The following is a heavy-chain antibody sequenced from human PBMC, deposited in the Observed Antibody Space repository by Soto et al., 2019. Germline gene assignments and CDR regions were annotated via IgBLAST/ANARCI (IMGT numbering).Heavy chain of an antibody. J-gene: IGHJ4*02. V-gene: IGHV3-72*01. CDR2: SRNKANSYST. CDR1: GFTFSDHY. D-gene: IGHD1-26*01. Sequence: EVQLVESGGGLVQPGGSLRLSCAASGFTFSDHYMDWVRQAPGKGLEWVGRSRNKANSYSTEYAASVKGRFTISRDKSKNSLYLKMNSLKTEDTAVYYCARFSGSYTRGLDYWGQGTLVTVSS. CDR3: ARFSGSYTRGLDY.